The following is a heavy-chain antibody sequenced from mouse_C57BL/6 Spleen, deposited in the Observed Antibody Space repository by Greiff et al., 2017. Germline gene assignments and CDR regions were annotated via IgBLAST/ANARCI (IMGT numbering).Heavy chain of an antibody. V-gene: IGHV14-2*01. Sequence: EVQLQQSGAELVKPGASVKLSCTASGFNIKDYYMHWVKQRTEQGLEWIGRIDPEDGETKYAPTFQGTATITADTSSNTAYLPLRILTAEDTAVYYCASIGGGYYRYAIDYWGQGTSGTVSS. CDR2: IDPEDGET. J-gene: IGHJ4*01. CDR3: ASIGGGYYRYAIDY. CDR1: GFNIKDYY. D-gene: IGHD2-3*01.